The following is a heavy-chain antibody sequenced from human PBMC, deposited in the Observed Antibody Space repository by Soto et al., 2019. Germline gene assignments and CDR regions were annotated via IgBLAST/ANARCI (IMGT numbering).Heavy chain of an antibody. CDR1: GGSFSGYY. CDR3: ARAPSDVYAGYYFDY. Sequence: SETLSLTCAVYGGSFSGYYWSWIRQPPGKGLEWIGEINHSGSTNYNPSLKSRVTISVDKSKNQFSLKLSSVTAADTAVYSCARAPSDVYAGYYFDYCGQGTLVTVSS. D-gene: IGHD2-8*01. J-gene: IGHJ4*02. V-gene: IGHV4-34*01. CDR2: INHSGST.